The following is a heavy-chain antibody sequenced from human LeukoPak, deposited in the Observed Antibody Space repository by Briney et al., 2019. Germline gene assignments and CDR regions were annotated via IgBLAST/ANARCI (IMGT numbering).Heavy chain of an antibody. J-gene: IGHJ3*02. CDR3: ARGRSGSCYNGDPGDAFDI. D-gene: IGHD3-10*01. V-gene: IGHV4-30-2*01. Sequence: SETLSLTCTVSGGSISSGGYSWGWIRQPPGKGLEWIGYIYHSGSTYYNPSLKSRVTISVDRSKNQFSLKLSSVTAADTAVYYCARGRSGSCYNGDPGDAFDIWGQGTMVTVSS. CDR2: IYHSGST. CDR1: GGSISSGGYS.